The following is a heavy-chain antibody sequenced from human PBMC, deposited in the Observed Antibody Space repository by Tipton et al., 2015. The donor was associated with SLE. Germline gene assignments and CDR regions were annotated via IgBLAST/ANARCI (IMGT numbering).Heavy chain of an antibody. CDR1: GFTFSSYE. CDR3: AKDYGYYGMDV. V-gene: IGHV3-48*03. CDR2: ISSSGSTI. D-gene: IGHD4-17*01. Sequence: GSLRLSCAASGFTFSSYEMNWVRQAPGKGLEWVSYISSSGSTIYYADSVKGRFTISRDNSKNTLYLQMNSLRAEDTAVYYCAKDYGYYGMDVWGQGTTVTVSS. J-gene: IGHJ6*02.